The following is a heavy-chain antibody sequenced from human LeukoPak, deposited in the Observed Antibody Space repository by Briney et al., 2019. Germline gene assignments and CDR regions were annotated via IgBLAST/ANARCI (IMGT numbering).Heavy chain of an antibody. Sequence: SETLSLTCTVSGGSISNYYWSWIRQPAGKGLEWIGRIYTSGSTNYNSSLKSRLTMSVDTSKNQFSLKLSSVTAADTAVYYGARLRPMGGSFLDSFDIWGQGTMVTVSS. CDR1: GGSISNYY. J-gene: IGHJ3*02. CDR2: IYTSGST. V-gene: IGHV4-4*07. D-gene: IGHD1-26*01. CDR3: ARLRPMGGSFLDSFDI.